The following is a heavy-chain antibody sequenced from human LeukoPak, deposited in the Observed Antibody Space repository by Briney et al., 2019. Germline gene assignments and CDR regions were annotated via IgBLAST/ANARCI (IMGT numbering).Heavy chain of an antibody. J-gene: IGHJ4*02. CDR2: IYYSGST. D-gene: IGHD4-23*01. V-gene: IGHV4-39*07. Sequence: SETLSLTCTVSGGSISSSSYYWGWTRQPPGKGPEWIGSIYYSGSTYYNPSLKSRVTISVDTSKNQFSLKLSSVTTADTAVYYCARDGGYGGIDYWGQGTLVTVSS. CDR3: ARDGGYGGIDY. CDR1: GGSISSSSYY.